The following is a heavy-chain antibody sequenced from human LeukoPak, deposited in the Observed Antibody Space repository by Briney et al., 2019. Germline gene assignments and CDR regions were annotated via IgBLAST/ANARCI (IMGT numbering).Heavy chain of an antibody. CDR2: INPDNGNT. J-gene: IGHJ4*02. D-gene: IGHD1-26*01. CDR3: ARESDSGKDFDC. Sequence: ASVKVSCKASGYTFTYHYIHLVRQAAGQGLEWMGIINPDNGNTNYAQKFQGRVTMTRDTSTSTVYMELSSLGSEDTAVYYCARESDSGKDFDCWGQGTLVTVSS. CDR1: GYTFTYHY. V-gene: IGHV1-46*01.